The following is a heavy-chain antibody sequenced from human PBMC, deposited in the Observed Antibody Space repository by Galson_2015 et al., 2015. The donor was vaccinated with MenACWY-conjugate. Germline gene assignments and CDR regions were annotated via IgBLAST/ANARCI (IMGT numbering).Heavy chain of an antibody. V-gene: IGHV3-7*03. CDR2: IKQDGSEK. CDR1: GFTFSSYW. Sequence: SLRLSCAASGFTFSSYWMSWVRRAPGKGLEWVANIKQDGSEKYYVDSVKGRFTISRDNAKNSLYLQMNSLRAEDTAVYYCAKDQRKSSGWYVPAAFDIWGQGTMVTVSS. J-gene: IGHJ3*02. CDR3: AKDQRKSSGWYVPAAFDI. D-gene: IGHD6-19*01.